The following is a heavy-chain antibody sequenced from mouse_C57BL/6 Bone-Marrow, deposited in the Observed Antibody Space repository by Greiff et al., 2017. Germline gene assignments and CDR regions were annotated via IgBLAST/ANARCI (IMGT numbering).Heavy chain of an antibody. V-gene: IGHV1-47*01. Sequence: QVQLQQSGAELVKPGASVKMSCKASGYTFTTYPIEWMKQNHGKSLEWIGNFHPYNDDTKYNEKFKGKATLTVEKSSSTVYLELSRLTSEASAVYVCSRGGNYGGDYFDFWGQGTTLTVSS. CDR2: FHPYNDDT. D-gene: IGHD2-1*01. CDR3: SRGGNYGGDYFDF. CDR1: GYTFTTYP. J-gene: IGHJ2*01.